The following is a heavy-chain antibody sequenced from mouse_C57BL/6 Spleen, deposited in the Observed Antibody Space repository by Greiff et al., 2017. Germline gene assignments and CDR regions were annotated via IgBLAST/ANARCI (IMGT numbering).Heavy chain of an antibody. J-gene: IGHJ3*01. V-gene: IGHV1-42*01. D-gene: IGHD3-2*02. CDR2: INPSTGGT. CDR1: GYSFTGYY. Sequence: DVKLQESGPELVKPGASVKISCKASGYSFTGYYMNWVKQSPEKSLEWIGEINPSTGGTTYNQKFKAKATLTVDKSSSTAYMQLKSLTSEDSAVYYCAPSQLRLSWFAYWGQGTLVTVSA. CDR3: APSQLRLSWFAY.